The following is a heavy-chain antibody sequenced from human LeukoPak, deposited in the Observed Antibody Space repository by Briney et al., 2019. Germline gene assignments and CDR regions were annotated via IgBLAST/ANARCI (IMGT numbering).Heavy chain of an antibody. Sequence: SETLSLTCSVSGGSISTYYWSWIRQLPGKGLEWIGYIYYTGTTNYDPSLRSRVTISVDTSRNQFSLRLSSVTAADTAVYYCAREDPQTTVPEGMDVWGHGTTVIVSS. CDR1: GGSISTYY. V-gene: IGHV4-59*01. J-gene: IGHJ6*02. D-gene: IGHD4-17*01. CDR2: IYYTGTT. CDR3: AREDPQTTVPEGMDV.